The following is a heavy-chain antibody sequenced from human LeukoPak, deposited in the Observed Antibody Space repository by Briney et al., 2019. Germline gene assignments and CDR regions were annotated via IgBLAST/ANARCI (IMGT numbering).Heavy chain of an antibody. D-gene: IGHD4/OR15-4a*01. J-gene: IGHJ4*02. CDR3: ARETINYFDY. CDR2: IYYSGST. V-gene: IGHV4-39*07. CDR1: GGSISSSSYY. Sequence: SETLSLTCTVSGGSISSSSYYWGWVRQPPGKGLEWIGSIYYSGSTYYNPSLKSRVTISVDTSKNQLSLQLNSVTPEDTAVYYCARETINYFDYWGQGTLVTVSS.